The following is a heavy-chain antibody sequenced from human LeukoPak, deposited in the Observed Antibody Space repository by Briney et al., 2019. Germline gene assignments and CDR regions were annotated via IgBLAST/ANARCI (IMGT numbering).Heavy chain of an antibody. CDR1: GYTFTSHG. J-gene: IGHJ5*02. D-gene: IGHD2-2*01. CDR2: INPNSGGT. CDR3: ARWPVLGYCSSTSCQEFDP. V-gene: IGHV1-2*02. Sequence: GASVKVSCKASGYTFTSHGISWVRQAPGQGLEWMGWINPNSGGTNYAQKFQGRVTMTRDTSISTAYMELSRLRSDDTAVYYCARWPVLGYCSSTSCQEFDPWGQGTLVTVSS.